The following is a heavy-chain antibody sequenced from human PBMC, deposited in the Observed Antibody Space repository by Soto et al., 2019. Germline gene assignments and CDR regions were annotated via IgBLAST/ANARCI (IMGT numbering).Heavy chain of an antibody. CDR1: GYTFTNYA. D-gene: IGHD6-6*01. V-gene: IGHV1-3*01. Sequence: ASVKVSCKASGYTFTNYAMHWLRQAPGQRPEWMGWINAGNGNTKYSEKFQGRVTITWDTSASTAYMELSSLRSEDTAVYYCTRECVPARYYYYGLYVWGQGTTVTVSS. CDR2: INAGNGNT. J-gene: IGHJ6*02. CDR3: TRECVPARYYYYGLYV.